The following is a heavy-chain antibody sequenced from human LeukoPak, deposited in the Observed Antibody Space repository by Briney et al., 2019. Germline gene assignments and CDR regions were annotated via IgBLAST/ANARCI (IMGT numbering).Heavy chain of an antibody. CDR1: GDSVSSNSAA. J-gene: IGHJ6*03. CDR3: ARDHCSSTSCHPAAYYYYYYMDV. D-gene: IGHD2-2*01. CDR2: TYYRSKWYN. Sequence: SQTLSLTCAISGDSVSSNSAAWNWIRQSPSRGLEWLGRTYYRSKWYNDYAVSVKSRITINPDKSKNQFSLQLNSVTPEDTAVYYCARDHCSSTSCHPAAYYYYYYMDVWGKGTTVTVSS. V-gene: IGHV6-1*01.